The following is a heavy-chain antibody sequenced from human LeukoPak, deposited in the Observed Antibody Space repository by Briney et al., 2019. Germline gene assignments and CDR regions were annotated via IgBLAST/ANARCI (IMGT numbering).Heavy chain of an antibody. CDR2: IIPIFGTA. V-gene: IGHV1-69*13. CDR1: GGTFSSYA. CDR3: ARGGYSSGWARFDY. Sequence: SVKVSCKASGGTFSSYAISWVRQAPGQGLEWMGGIIPIFGTANYAQKFQGRVTITADESTSTAYMELSSVTAADTAVYYCARGGYSSGWARFDYWGQGTLVTVSS. J-gene: IGHJ4*02. D-gene: IGHD6-19*01.